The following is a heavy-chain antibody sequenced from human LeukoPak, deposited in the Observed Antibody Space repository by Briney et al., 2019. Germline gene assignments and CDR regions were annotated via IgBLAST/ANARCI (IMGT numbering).Heavy chain of an antibody. CDR2: INHSGST. Sequence: SETLSLTCAVYGGSFSGYYWSWIRQPPGKGLEWIGEINHSGSTNYNPSLKSRVTISVDTSKNQFSLKLSSVTAADTAVYYCARNRDGYIPFDYWGQGTLVTVSS. CDR3: ARNRDGYIPFDY. D-gene: IGHD5-24*01. V-gene: IGHV4-34*01. CDR1: GGSFSGYY. J-gene: IGHJ4*02.